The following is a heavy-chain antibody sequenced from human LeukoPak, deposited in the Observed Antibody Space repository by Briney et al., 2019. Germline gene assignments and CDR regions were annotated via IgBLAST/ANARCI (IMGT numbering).Heavy chain of an antibody. J-gene: IGHJ6*02. V-gene: IGHV4-59*01. CDR2: IYYSGST. CDR1: GGSISSYY. Sequence: PSETLSLTCSVSGGSISSYYWSWIRQPPGKGLEWIGYIYYSGSTNYNPSLKSRVTISVDTSKNQFSLKLSSVTAADTAVYYCARVLHGGMDVWGQGTTVTVSS. CDR3: ARVLHGGMDV.